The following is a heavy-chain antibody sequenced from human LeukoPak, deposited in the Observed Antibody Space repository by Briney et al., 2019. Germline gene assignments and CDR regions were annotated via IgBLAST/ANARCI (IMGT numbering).Heavy chain of an antibody. J-gene: IGHJ4*02. Sequence: GGSLRLSCAASGFTFSSYAMSWVRQAPGKGLEWVSVISGSGGSTYYADSVKGWFTISRDNSKNTLYLQMNSLRAEDTAVYYCAKDLGGVVAPGGVFDYWGQGTLVTVSS. V-gene: IGHV3-23*01. CDR1: GFTFSSYA. CDR2: ISGSGGST. CDR3: AKDLGGVVAPGGVFDY. D-gene: IGHD3-16*01.